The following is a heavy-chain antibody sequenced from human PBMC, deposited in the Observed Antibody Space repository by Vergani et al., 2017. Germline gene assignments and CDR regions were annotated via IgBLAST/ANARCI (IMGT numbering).Heavy chain of an antibody. V-gene: IGHV4-61*02. J-gene: IGHJ6*03. Sequence: QVQLQESGPGLVKPSQTLSLTCTVSGGSISSGSYYWSWIRQPAGKGLGWIGRIYTSGSTNYNPSLKSRVTISVDTSKNQFSLKLSSVTAADTAVYYCARSGGDKYYYYYMDVWGKGTTVTVSS. CDR1: GGSISSGSYY. D-gene: IGHD3-16*01. CDR3: ARSGGDKYYYYYMDV. CDR2: IYTSGST.